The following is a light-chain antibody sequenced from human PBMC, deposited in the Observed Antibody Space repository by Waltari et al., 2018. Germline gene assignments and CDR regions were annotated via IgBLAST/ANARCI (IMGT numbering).Light chain of an antibody. CDR2: DAS. V-gene: IGKV3-15*01. CDR1: QSISSN. J-gene: IGKJ4*01. Sequence: DILMTQSPAALSVSPGERATFSCTASQSISSNLAWYQQNPDQPPRLLIFDASTRATGVPARFRGSGSGTEFTLTISSLQSEDSAIYYCQQYNRWPPLTFGGGTKVEIK. CDR3: QQYNRWPPLT.